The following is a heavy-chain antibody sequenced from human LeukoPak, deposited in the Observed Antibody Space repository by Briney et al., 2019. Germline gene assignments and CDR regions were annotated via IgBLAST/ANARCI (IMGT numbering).Heavy chain of an antibody. D-gene: IGHD6-19*01. V-gene: IGHV3-33*01. Sequence: GGSLRLSSAASGFTFSSYGMHWVRQAPGKGLEWGAVIWYDGSNKYYADSVKGRFTISRDNSKNTLYLQMNSLRAEDTAVYYCARPIAVADFDPWGQGTLVTVSS. CDR1: GFTFSSYG. CDR2: IWYDGSNK. J-gene: IGHJ5*02. CDR3: ARPIAVADFDP.